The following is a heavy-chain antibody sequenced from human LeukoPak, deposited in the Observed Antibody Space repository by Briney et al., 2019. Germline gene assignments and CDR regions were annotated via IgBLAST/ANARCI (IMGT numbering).Heavy chain of an antibody. V-gene: IGHV3-21*01. J-gene: IGHJ6*03. CDR3: ARELFGSSSGDYYYYYYMDV. D-gene: IGHD6-6*01. Sequence: GGSLRLSCAASGFTFSSYIMNWVRQAPGKGLEWVSSISSSSSYIYYADSVKGRFTISRDNAKNSLYLQMNSLRAEDTAVYYCARELFGSSSGDYYYYYYMDVWGKGTTVTVSS. CDR1: GFTFSSYI. CDR2: ISSSSSYI.